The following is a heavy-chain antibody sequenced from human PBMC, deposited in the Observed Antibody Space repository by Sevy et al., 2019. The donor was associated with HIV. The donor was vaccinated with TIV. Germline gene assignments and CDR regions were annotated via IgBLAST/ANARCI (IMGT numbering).Heavy chain of an antibody. CDR3: ARDRNKCDYFAY. CDR1: GYTFNTYS. J-gene: IGHJ4*02. Sequence: ASVKVSCKTSGYTFNTYSISWVRQAPGQGLEWMGWISAYNNNTNYAQTLQGRVTMTTDTSTSTVYLELRSLRSDDTAVYFCARDRNKCDYFAYWGQGTLVTVSS. V-gene: IGHV1-18*01. CDR2: ISAYNNNT.